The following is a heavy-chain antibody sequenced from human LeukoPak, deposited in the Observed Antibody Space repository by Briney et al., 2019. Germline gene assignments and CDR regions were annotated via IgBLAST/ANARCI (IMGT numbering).Heavy chain of an antibody. D-gene: IGHD3-10*01. Sequence: ASVKVSCKASGYTFSSHDINWVRQAPGQGLEWMGWISAYNGNTNYAQKLQGRVTMTTDTSTSTAYMELRSLRSDDTAVYYCARTQMVRGSPRGLDYWGQGTLATVSS. CDR2: ISAYNGNT. J-gene: IGHJ4*02. CDR1: GYTFSSHD. V-gene: IGHV1-18*01. CDR3: ARTQMVRGSPRGLDY.